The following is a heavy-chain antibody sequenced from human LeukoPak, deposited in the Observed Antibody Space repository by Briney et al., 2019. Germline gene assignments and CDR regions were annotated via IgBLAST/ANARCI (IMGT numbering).Heavy chain of an antibody. CDR2: IYSGGST. CDR1: GLTVSSNH. D-gene: IGHD2-15*01. J-gene: IGHJ1*01. V-gene: IGHV3-53*01. Sequence: GGSLRLSCAASGLTVSSNHMSWVRQAPGKGLEWVSVIYSGGSTYYADCVTGRFTISRDNSKKRLYLQMNSLRAEDTAVYYCASGYCSGGSCYSVYFQHWGQGTLVTVSS. CDR3: ASGYCSGGSCYSVYFQH.